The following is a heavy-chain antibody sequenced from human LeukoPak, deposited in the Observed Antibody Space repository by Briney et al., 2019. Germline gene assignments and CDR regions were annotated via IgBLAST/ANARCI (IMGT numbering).Heavy chain of an antibody. D-gene: IGHD5-18*01. CDR2: IRYDGTSK. V-gene: IGHV3-30*02. CDR3: AKEDKGYSFGFDAFDT. Sequence: PGGSLRLSCATSGFPFRAYGIHWVRQAAGKGLEWVAFIRYDGTSKYYIDSVKGRFSISRDTSMNTVSLQMNSLRDEDTAVYYCAKEDKGYSFGFDAFDTWGRGTMVTVSA. J-gene: IGHJ3*02. CDR1: GFPFRAYG.